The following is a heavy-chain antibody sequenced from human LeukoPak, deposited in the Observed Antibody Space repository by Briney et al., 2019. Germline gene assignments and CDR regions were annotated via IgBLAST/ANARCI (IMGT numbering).Heavy chain of an antibody. CDR3: ARVTGDGYSDF. D-gene: IGHD3-22*01. J-gene: IGHJ4*02. V-gene: IGHV4-59*08. CDR2: IYYSGST. CDR1: GGSISSYY. Sequence: SETLSLTCTVSGGSISSYYWSWIRQPPGKGLEWIGYIYYSGSTNYNPSLKSRVTISVDTSKNQFSLKLSSVTAADTAVYYCARVTGDGYSDFWGQGILVTVSS.